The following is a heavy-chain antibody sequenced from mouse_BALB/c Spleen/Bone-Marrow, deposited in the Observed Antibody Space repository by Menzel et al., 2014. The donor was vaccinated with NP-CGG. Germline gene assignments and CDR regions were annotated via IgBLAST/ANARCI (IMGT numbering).Heavy chain of an antibody. Sequence: QVQLQQSGAELVRPGTSVKVSCKASGYAFTNYLIEWVKQRPGQGLEWIGVIDPGSGGTNYNEKFEGKATPTADKSSSTAYMQLSSLTSDDSAVYFCARGDYRSYYFDYWGQGTTLTVSS. V-gene: IGHV1-54*01. CDR2: IDPGSGGT. CDR1: GYAFTNYL. D-gene: IGHD2-14*01. CDR3: ARGDYRSYYFDY. J-gene: IGHJ2*01.